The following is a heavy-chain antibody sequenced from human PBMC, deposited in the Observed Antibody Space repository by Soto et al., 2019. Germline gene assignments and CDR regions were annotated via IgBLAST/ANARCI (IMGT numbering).Heavy chain of an antibody. CDR2: IYSSGST. CDR3: ARDHPHSYGVYYFDY. Sequence: SETLSLTCTVSGGSISNYYWNWIRQSPGKGQKWIGYIYSSGSTHYNPSLQNRVTISNDTSKNQVSLKVNSVTAADTAVYYCARDHPHSYGVYYFDYWGQGTPVTVSS. V-gene: IGHV4-59*01. CDR1: GGSISNYY. D-gene: IGHD5-18*01. J-gene: IGHJ4*02.